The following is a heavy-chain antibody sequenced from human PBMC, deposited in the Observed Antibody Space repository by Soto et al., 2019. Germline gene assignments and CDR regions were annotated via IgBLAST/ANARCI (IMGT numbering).Heavy chain of an antibody. D-gene: IGHD5-12*01. CDR2: ISYDGSNK. V-gene: IGHV3-30-3*01. Sequence: PGGALRLSCAAPGFTFSSYAIHWVRPAPGKGLEWVAVISYDGSNKYYADSVKGRFTISRDNSKNTLYLQMNSLRAEDTAVYYCARDYYRFNSGYGFSMDVWGQGTTVTVSS. J-gene: IGHJ6*02. CDR3: ARDYYRFNSGYGFSMDV. CDR1: GFTFSSYA.